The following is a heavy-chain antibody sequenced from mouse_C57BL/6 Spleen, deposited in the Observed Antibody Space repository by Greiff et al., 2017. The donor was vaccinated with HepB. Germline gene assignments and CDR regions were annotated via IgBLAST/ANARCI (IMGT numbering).Heavy chain of an antibody. Sequence: EVQVVESEGGLVQPGSSMKLSCTASGFTFSDYYMAWVRQVPEKGLEWVANINYDGSSTYYLDSLKSRFIISRDNAKNILYLQMSSLKSEDTATYYCASLGDYDGFAYWGQGTLVTVSA. J-gene: IGHJ3*01. D-gene: IGHD2-4*01. CDR3: ASLGDYDGFAY. CDR2: INYDGSST. V-gene: IGHV5-16*01. CDR1: GFTFSDYY.